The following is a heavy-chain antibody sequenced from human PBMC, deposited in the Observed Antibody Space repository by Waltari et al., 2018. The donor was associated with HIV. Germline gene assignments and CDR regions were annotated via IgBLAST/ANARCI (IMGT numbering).Heavy chain of an antibody. J-gene: IGHJ4*02. CDR3: AKTIAVAGNMAFDY. CDR2: IWYDGSNK. V-gene: IGHV3-33*08. D-gene: IGHD6-19*01. Sequence: QVQLVESGGGVVQPGRSLRLSCAASGFTFSSYGMHWVRQAPGKGLEWVAVIWYDGSNKYYADSVKGRFTISRDNSKNTLYLQMNSLRAEDTAMYYCAKTIAVAGNMAFDYWGQGTLVTVSS. CDR1: GFTFSSYG.